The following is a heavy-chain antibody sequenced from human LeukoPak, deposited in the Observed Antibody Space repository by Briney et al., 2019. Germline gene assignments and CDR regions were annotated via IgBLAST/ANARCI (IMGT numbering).Heavy chain of an antibody. J-gene: IGHJ4*02. CDR1: GFTFSSYS. CDR3: ARDQVYYDILTGYSELGY. CDR2: ISSSSSTI. V-gene: IGHV3-48*01. Sequence: GGSLRLSCAASGFTFSSYSMNWVRQAPGKGLEWVSYISSSSSTIYYADSVKGRFTISRDNAKNSLYLQMNSLRAEDTAVYYCARDQVYYDILTGYSELGYWGQGTLVTVSS. D-gene: IGHD3-9*01.